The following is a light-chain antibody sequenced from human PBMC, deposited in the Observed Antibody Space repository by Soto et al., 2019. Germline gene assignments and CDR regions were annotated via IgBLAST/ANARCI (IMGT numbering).Light chain of an antibody. CDR2: GAS. Sequence: ETLMTQSPATLSVSPGERDTISCRASQSVNNNLAWYQQKRGQATRVLIYGASTRATGIPAWFTGSGSGTEFILTITSLQSEDSAVYYCQEYKTWPWTFGQGTKVEFK. V-gene: IGKV3-15*01. CDR1: QSVNNN. CDR3: QEYKTWPWT. J-gene: IGKJ1*01.